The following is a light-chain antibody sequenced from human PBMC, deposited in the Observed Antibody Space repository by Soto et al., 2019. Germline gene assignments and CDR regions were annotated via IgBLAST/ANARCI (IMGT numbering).Light chain of an antibody. CDR2: LAS. CDR1: QGVNSDY. CDR3: QQYGTSPWT. V-gene: IGKV3-20*01. Sequence: EIVLTQSPGTLSLFPGERATLSCRATQGVNSDYLDGIQQKPVQVPMLLIYLASRRATGIPDRFSFSGSGTDFTLTINRLEPEDFEVYYCQQYGTSPWTCGQGTKVEIK. J-gene: IGKJ1*01.